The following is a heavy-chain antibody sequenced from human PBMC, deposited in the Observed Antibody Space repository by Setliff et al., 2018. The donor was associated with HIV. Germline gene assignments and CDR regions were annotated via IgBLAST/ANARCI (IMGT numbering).Heavy chain of an antibody. D-gene: IGHD3-10*01. CDR2: VYYSGTT. CDR1: GDSISSYY. J-gene: IGHJ1*01. Sequence: SETLSLPCTVSGDSISSYYWSWIRQPPGKGLEWIGYVYYSGTTSYNPSLKSRVTISVDTSKNQFSPNLSSVTAADTAIYFCARGDSYYGSGSYPRRPEYFQHWGRGTLVTV. CDR3: ARGDSYYGSGSYPRRPEYFQH. V-gene: IGHV4-59*01.